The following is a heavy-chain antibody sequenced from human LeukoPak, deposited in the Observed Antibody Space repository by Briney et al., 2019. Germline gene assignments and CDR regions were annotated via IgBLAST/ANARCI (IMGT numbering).Heavy chain of an antibody. CDR3: AKGGTAAGTYWYYYYYYMDV. V-gene: IGHV3-23*01. CDR2: ISGSGGST. Sequence: GGSLRLSCAASGFTFSSYAMSWVRQAPGQGLEWVSAISGSGGSTYYADSVKGRFTISRDNSKNTLYLQMNSLRAEDTAVYYCAKGGTAAGTYWYYYYYYMDVWGKGTTVTVSS. CDR1: GFTFSSYA. D-gene: IGHD6-13*01. J-gene: IGHJ6*03.